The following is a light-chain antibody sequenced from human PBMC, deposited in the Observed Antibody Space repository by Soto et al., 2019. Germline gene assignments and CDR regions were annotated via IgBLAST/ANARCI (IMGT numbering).Light chain of an antibody. CDR3: AAWDDSLNGHVI. J-gene: IGLJ2*01. Sequence: QSVLTQPPSASGTPGQRVTISCSGSSSNIGSNTANWYQQLPGTAPKLLIYNNNQRPSGVPDRFSGSKSGTSASLAISGLQSEYEADYYCAAWDDSLNGHVIFGGGTKLTVL. CDR1: SSNIGSNT. V-gene: IGLV1-44*01. CDR2: NNN.